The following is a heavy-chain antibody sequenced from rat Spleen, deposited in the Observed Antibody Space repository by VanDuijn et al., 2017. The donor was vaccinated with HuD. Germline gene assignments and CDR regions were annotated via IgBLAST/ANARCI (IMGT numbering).Heavy chain of an antibody. J-gene: IGHJ3*01. CDR1: GFTFSNYD. V-gene: IGHV5S23*01. CDR3: ATAGTRISRFAY. Sequence: EVQLVESGGGLVQPGRSLKLSCAASGFTFSNYDMAWVRQGPTKGLEWVASISTGGGITDYRDSVKGRFTLSRDNAKSTLYLQMDSLRSEDTATYYCATAGTRISRFAYWGQGTLVTVSS. D-gene: IGHD1-4*01. CDR2: ISTGGGIT.